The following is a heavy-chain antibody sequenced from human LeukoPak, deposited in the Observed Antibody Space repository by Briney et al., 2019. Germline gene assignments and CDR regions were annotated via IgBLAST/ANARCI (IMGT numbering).Heavy chain of an antibody. CDR1: GFTFSSYA. D-gene: IGHD3-22*01. J-gene: IGHJ4*02. CDR2: ISSSGSTI. CDR3: ARVGRDYYDSSGYYLDFDY. V-gene: IGHV3-48*03. Sequence: PGGSLRLSCAASGFTFSSYAMNWVRQAPGKGLEWVSYISSSGSTIYYADSVKGRFTISRDNAKNSLYLQMNSMRAEDTAVYYCARVGRDYYDSSGYYLDFDYWGQGTLVTVSS.